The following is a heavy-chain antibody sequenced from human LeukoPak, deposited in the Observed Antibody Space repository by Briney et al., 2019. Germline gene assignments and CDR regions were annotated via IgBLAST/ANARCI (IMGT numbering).Heavy chain of an antibody. D-gene: IGHD3-22*01. CDR3: GRTDSGGHYNIFDI. J-gene: IGHJ3*02. Sequence: GGSLRLSCAASGFTISSNYMSWLRQAPGKRLEWVSVIYSGGSTYYADSVKGRFTISRDNSKNTLFLQMNSLRAEDTAVYYWGRTDSGGHYNIFDIWVQGTMASVSS. V-gene: IGHV3-66*02. CDR2: IYSGGST. CDR1: GFTISSNY.